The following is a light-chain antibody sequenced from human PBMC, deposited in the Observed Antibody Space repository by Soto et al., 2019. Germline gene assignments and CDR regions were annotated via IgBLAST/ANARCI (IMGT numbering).Light chain of an antibody. Sequence: QSALTQPASVSGSPGQSITISCTGTSSDVCGYNFVSWYQQHPGKAPKLMIYDVSSRPSGVSNRFSGSKSGNTASLTVSGLQAEDEADYYCSSYTTSYTKVFGTGTKVPAL. CDR3: SSYTTSYTKV. V-gene: IGLV2-14*03. CDR2: DVS. CDR1: SSDVCGYNF. J-gene: IGLJ1*01.